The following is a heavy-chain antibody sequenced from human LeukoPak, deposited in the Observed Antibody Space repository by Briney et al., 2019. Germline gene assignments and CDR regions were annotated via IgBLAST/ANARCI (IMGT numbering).Heavy chain of an antibody. J-gene: IGHJ6*03. CDR2: ISSSSSTI. Sequence: PGGSLRLSCAASGFTFSSYEMNWVRQAPGKGLEWVSDISSSSSTIYYADSVKGRFTISRDNAKNSLFLQMNSLRAEDTAVYHCARLGRGLSRYMDVWGKGTTVTIS. D-gene: IGHD1-26*01. CDR3: ARLGRGLSRYMDV. CDR1: GFTFSSYE. V-gene: IGHV3-48*03.